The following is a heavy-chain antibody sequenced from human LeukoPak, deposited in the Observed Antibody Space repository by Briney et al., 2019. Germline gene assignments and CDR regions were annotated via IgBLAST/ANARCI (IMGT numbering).Heavy chain of an antibody. V-gene: IGHV3-30*18. D-gene: IGHD4-17*01. CDR1: GFTFSSYG. CDR3: AKATTVTTPSDY. J-gene: IGHJ4*02. CDR2: ISYDGGNK. Sequence: PGGSLRLSCAASGFTFSSYGMHWVRQAPGKGLEWVAVISYDGGNKYYADSVKGRFTISRDNSKNTLYLQMNSLRAEDTAVYYCAKATTVTTPSDYWGQGTLVTVSS.